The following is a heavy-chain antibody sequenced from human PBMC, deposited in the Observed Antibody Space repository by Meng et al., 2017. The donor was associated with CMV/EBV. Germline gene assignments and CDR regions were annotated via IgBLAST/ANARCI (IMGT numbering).Heavy chain of an antibody. D-gene: IGHD3-10*01. CDR1: GFTFSSYA. J-gene: IGHJ5*02. CDR3: ARDSHRGILWFGGWFDP. CDR2: ISYDGSNK. V-gene: IGHV3-30-3*01. Sequence: GESLKISCAASGFTFSSYAMHWVRQAPGKGLEWVAVISYDGSNKYYADSVKGRFTISRDNFKNTLYLQMNSLRAEDTAVYYCARDSHRGILWFGGWFDPWGQGTLVTVSS.